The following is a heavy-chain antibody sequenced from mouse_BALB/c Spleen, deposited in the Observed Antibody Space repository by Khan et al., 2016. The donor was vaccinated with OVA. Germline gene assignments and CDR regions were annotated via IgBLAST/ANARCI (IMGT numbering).Heavy chain of an antibody. CDR2: INPHIGET. J-gene: IGHJ2*01. D-gene: IGHD1-1*01. CDR1: GCSFTGYF. Sequence: IQLVQSGPELVKPGASVKISCKASGCSFTGYFMNWVMQSHGKRLEWIGRINPHIGETFYNQKFTDKATLTVDESSTTAHMELRSLASEDSAVYYCARKNGSDFDYWGQGTTLTVSS. V-gene: IGHV1-20*02. CDR3: ARKNGSDFDY.